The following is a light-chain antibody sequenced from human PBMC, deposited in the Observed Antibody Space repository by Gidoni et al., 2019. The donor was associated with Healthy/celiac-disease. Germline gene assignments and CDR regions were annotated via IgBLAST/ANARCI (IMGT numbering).Light chain of an antibody. CDR1: QDISNY. CDR3: QQYDNLLTIT. V-gene: IGKV1-33*01. CDR2: DAS. J-gene: IGKJ5*01. Sequence: DIQMTQSPSSLSASVGDRVTITCQASQDISNYLNWYQQKPGKAPKLLIYDASNLETGVPSRFSGSGSVTDFTFTISSLQPEDIATYYCQQYDNLLTITFGQGTRLEIK.